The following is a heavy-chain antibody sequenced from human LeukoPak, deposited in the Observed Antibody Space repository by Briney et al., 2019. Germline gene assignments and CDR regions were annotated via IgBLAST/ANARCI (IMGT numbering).Heavy chain of an antibody. J-gene: IGHJ4*02. D-gene: IGHD3-16*01. V-gene: IGHV1-18*01. CDR1: GYTFTSYG. CDR2: ISSNSDNT. CDR3: ARDWGSIKVITDY. Sequence: GASVNVSCKATGYTFTSYGISWVRQAPGQGLEWMGWISSNSDNTNYAQKLQGRVTMTTDTSTSTAYMELRSLRSDDTAVYYCARDWGSIKVITDYWGQGTLVAVSS.